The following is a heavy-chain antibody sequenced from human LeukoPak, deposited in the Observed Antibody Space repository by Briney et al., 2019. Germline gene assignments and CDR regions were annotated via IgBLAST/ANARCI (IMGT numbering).Heavy chain of an antibody. CDR1: GFTFSSYA. V-gene: IGHV3-23*01. CDR3: GKSGSRDWDYFEY. CDR2: ISGDGGDT. D-gene: IGHD6-19*01. Sequence: PGRSLRLSCAASGFTFSSYAMSWVRQAPGKGLEWVSTISGDGGDTHYADCVRGRFPISRAISKNTLFMQVNSLRGEDTAVYYCGKSGSRDWDYFEYWGQGNLVTASS. J-gene: IGHJ4*02.